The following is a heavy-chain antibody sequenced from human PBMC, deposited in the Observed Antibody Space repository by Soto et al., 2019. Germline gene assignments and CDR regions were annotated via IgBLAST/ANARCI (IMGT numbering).Heavy chain of an antibody. CDR1: GFTFSRYA. CDR2: ISYDGSNK. CDR3: ARDKSGMGHEKYFYGMDV. Sequence: QVQLVESGGGVVQPGRSLRLSCAAAGFTFSRYARHWVRQAPGRGLEGVAVISYDGSNKFYGDSVKGRFTISRDNSKDTLYLQMNSLRDEDSAVYYCARDKSGMGHEKYFYGMDVWGQGTLVTVSS. V-gene: IGHV3-30-3*01. J-gene: IGHJ6*02. D-gene: IGHD6-25*01.